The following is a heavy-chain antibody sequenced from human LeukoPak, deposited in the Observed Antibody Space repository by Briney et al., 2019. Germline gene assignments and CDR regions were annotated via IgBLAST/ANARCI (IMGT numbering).Heavy chain of an antibody. CDR2: IYYDGSNK. Sequence: GGSLRLSCAASGFTFSSYAMHWVRQAPGKGLEWVAVIYYDGSNKYYADSVKGRFTISRDNSKNTLYLQMNSLRAEDTAVYYCARELRATVTNYYYYGMDVWGKGTTVTVSS. J-gene: IGHJ6*04. CDR3: ARELRATVTNYYYYGMDV. V-gene: IGHV3-30*04. CDR1: GFTFSSYA. D-gene: IGHD4-17*01.